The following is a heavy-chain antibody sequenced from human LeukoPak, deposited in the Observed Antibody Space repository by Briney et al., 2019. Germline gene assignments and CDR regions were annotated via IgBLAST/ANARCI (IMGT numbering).Heavy chain of an antibody. Sequence: GESLKISCKGSGYSFTSYWIGWVRQMPGKGLEWMGIIYPGDSDTRYSPSFQGQVTISADKSISTAYLQWSSLEASDTAMYYCARFGVEYYYDSSGYYYIDYWGQGTLVTVSS. CDR2: IYPGDSDT. V-gene: IGHV5-51*01. CDR3: ARFGVEYYYDSSGYYYIDY. CDR1: GYSFTSYW. D-gene: IGHD3-22*01. J-gene: IGHJ4*02.